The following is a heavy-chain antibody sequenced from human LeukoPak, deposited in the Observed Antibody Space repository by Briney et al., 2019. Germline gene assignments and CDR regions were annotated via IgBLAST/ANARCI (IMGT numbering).Heavy chain of an antibody. CDR1: GLTFSSHW. CDR3: ARDGNRGYDMDV. V-gene: IGHV3-74*01. CDR2: ITNDGSST. D-gene: IGHD1-14*01. J-gene: IGHJ6*02. Sequence: GGSMRLSCAASGLTFSSHWMHWVRQAPGKGLVWVSRITNDGSSTTYADSVKGRFTISRDNAKNSLYLQMNSLRAEDTAVYYCARDGNRGYDMDVWGQGTTVTVSS.